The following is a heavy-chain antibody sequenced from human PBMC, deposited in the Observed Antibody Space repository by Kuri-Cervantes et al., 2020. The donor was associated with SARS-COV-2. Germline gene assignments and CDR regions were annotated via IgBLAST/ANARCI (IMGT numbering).Heavy chain of an antibody. V-gene: IGHV3-30*02. Sequence: GESLKISCTASGFTFGDYAMSWFRQAPGKGLEWVGFVRRDGSNYYYADSVKGRFTISRDNSKNSLYLEMNSLRPEDTAVYYCAKVETASLDYWGQGTLVTVSS. CDR1: GFTFGDYA. D-gene: IGHD3-3*01. CDR3: AKVETASLDY. CDR2: VRRDGSNY. J-gene: IGHJ4*02.